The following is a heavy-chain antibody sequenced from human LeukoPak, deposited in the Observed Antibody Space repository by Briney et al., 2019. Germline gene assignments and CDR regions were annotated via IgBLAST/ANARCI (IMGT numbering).Heavy chain of an antibody. CDR3: SRGPSPSGQWGYFDY. D-gene: IGHD3-16*01. Sequence: GGSLRLSCAASGFTFSSYWMSWVRQAPGKGLEWVANIKQDGSEKYYVDSVKGRFTISRDNAKNSLYLQMNSLRAEDTSVYYWSRGPSPSGQWGYFDYWGQGTLVTVSS. V-gene: IGHV3-7*01. J-gene: IGHJ4*02. CDR1: GFTFSSYW. CDR2: IKQDGSEK.